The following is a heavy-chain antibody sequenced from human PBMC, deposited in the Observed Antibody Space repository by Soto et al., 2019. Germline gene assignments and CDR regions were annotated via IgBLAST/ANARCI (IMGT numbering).Heavy chain of an antibody. Sequence: QVQLQESGPGLVKPSQTLSLTCTVSGGSISSGDYYWSWIRQPPGKGLEWIGYIYYSGSTYYNPSLKGRVTISVGTSKIPASLKLSSVTAADTAVYYCARGCYYDTGRPFDYWGQGTLVTVSS. J-gene: IGHJ4*02. V-gene: IGHV4-30-4*01. D-gene: IGHD3-22*01. CDR3: ARGCYYDTGRPFDY. CDR1: GGSISSGDYY. CDR2: IYYSGST.